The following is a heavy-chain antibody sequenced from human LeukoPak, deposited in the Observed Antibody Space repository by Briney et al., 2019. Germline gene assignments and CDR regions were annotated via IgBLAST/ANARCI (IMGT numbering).Heavy chain of an antibody. CDR1: GFNFNIYT. J-gene: IGHJ5*02. Sequence: PGGSLRLSFAASGFNFNIYTMSWVRQAQGKGLEWISAVGSGGTRYYADSVKGRFTISRDNSANTVSLQMDSLRADDTAMYYCAKMRGMPREAYHFDPWGQGTLVAVSS. V-gene: IGHV3-23*01. CDR2: VGSGGTR. CDR3: AKMRGMPREAYHFDP. D-gene: IGHD1-26*01.